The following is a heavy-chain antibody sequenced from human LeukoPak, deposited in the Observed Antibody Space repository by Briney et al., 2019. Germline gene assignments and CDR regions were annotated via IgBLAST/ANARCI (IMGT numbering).Heavy chain of an antibody. CDR3: ARALGYCSGGSCAS. J-gene: IGHJ4*02. CDR1: GYTFTGYY. V-gene: IGHV1-2*02. Sequence: ASVKVSRKASGYTFTGYYMHWVRQAPGQGLEWMGWINPNSGGTNYAQKFQGRVTMTRDTSISTAYMELSRLRSDDTAVYYCARALGYCSGGSCASWGQGTLVTVSS. CDR2: INPNSGGT. D-gene: IGHD2-15*01.